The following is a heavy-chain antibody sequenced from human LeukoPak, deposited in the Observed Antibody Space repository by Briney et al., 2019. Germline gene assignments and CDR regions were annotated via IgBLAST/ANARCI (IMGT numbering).Heavy chain of an antibody. Sequence: GGSLRLSCVASGFTVSTYWMSWVRQAPGKGLEGVANIKQDGSEKYYVDSVRGRFTISRDNAKNSLYLQMNSLRDEDTALYYCARVVGATRGFVDYWGQGTLVTVSS. CDR3: ARVVGATRGFVDY. CDR1: GFTVSTYW. D-gene: IGHD1-26*01. J-gene: IGHJ4*02. V-gene: IGHV3-7*03. CDR2: IKQDGSEK.